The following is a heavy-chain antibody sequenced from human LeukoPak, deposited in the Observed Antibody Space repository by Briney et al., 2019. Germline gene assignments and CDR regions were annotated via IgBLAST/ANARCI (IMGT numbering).Heavy chain of an antibody. CDR2: ISTYTGDT. D-gene: IGHD3-10*01. V-gene: IGHV1-18*01. J-gene: IGHJ4*02. CDR1: GGTFSSYA. CDR3: ARGGYGSGNYYVTDY. Sequence: ASVKVSCKASGGTFSSYAISWVRQAPGQGLEWMGWISTYTGDTVYAQKFQGRVTMTTDTSTSTAYMDLRSLRSDDTAVYFCARGGYGSGNYYVTDYWGQGTRVTVSS.